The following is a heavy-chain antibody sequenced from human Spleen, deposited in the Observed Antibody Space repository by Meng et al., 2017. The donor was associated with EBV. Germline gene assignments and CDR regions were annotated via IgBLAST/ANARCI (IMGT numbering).Heavy chain of an antibody. V-gene: IGHV4-61*01. CDR1: GGSVSSGNSY. CDR3: VRGSDNWNILVFDY. CDR2: IKESEGT. D-gene: IGHD1/OR15-1a*01. Sequence: QGELQEWGPVVVKPSETLSLTCSVSGGSVSSGNSYCSWIRQPPGKGLEWIGEIKESEGTKYSPSLKSRVSISLDTSRNQFSLTLNSVTAADTAVYYCVRGSDNWNILVFDYWGQGALVTVSS. J-gene: IGHJ4*02.